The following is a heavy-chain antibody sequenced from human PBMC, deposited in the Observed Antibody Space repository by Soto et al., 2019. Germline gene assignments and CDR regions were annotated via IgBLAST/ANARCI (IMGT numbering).Heavy chain of an antibody. CDR1: GYTFSGYY. CDR2: INPDSGAT. CDR3: ARDLRGDYVYLDP. V-gene: IGHV1-2*02. Sequence: ASVKVSCKASGYTFSGYYLHWVRQAPGQGLEWMGWINPDSGATNFAQKFQGRVTMTRDTSISTANMEVNRLRSDDTAVYFCARDLRGDYVYLDPRGKGTLVTVSS. D-gene: IGHD3-10*01. J-gene: IGHJ5*02.